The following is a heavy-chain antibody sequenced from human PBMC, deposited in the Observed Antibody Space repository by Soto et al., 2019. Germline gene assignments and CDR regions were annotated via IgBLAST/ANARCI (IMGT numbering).Heavy chain of an antibody. Sequence: QVQLQESGPGLVKPSETLSLTCTVSGGSISSYYWSWIRQPPGKGLEWIGYIYYSGSTNYNPSLKSRVTISVDTSKNQFSLKLSSVTAADTAVYYCARDRGAFGGTGYYYGMDVWGQGTTVTVSS. J-gene: IGHJ6*02. D-gene: IGHD3-10*01. V-gene: IGHV4-59*01. CDR2: IYYSGST. CDR1: GGSISSYY. CDR3: ARDRGAFGGTGYYYGMDV.